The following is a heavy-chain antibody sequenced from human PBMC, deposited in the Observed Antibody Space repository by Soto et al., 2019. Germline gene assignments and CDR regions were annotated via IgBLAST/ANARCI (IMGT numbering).Heavy chain of an antibody. CDR1: GGSISSYY. V-gene: IGHV4-59*01. J-gene: IGHJ3*02. D-gene: IGHD3-22*01. CDR2: IYYSGST. CDR3: VRVAYYESRWYDAHDI. Sequence: SETLSLTCTVSGGSISSYYWSWIRQPPGKGLEWIGYIYYSGSTNYNPSLKSRVTISVDTSKNQFSLKLSSVTAADTAVYYCVRVAYYESRWYDAHDIWGKGTRV.